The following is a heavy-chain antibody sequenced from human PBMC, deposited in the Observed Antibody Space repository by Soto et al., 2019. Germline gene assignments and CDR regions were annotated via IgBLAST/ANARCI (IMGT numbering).Heavy chain of an antibody. Sequence: TLSLTCTVSGGSISSYYWSWIRQPPGKGLEWIGYIYYSGSTNYNPSLKSRVTISVDTSKNQFSLKLSSVTAADTAVYYCARHHYYDSSGYSRFDYWGQGTLVTVSS. J-gene: IGHJ4*02. CDR2: IYYSGST. CDR3: ARHHYYDSSGYSRFDY. CDR1: GGSISSYY. V-gene: IGHV4-59*08. D-gene: IGHD3-22*01.